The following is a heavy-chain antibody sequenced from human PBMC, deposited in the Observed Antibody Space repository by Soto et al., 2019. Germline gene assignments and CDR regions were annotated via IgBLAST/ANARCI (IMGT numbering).Heavy chain of an antibody. CDR3: ARLFCSTTTCDSWFDP. CDR1: GYTFTTSW. D-gene: IGHD2-2*01. Sequence: PGESLKISCTGFGYTFTTSWISWVRQMPGKGLEWMGRIDPRDSYVNYSPSFQGHVTISLDKSISTAYLQWGSLKASDTAMYYCARLFCSTTTCDSWFDPWGQGTLVTVSS. CDR2: IDPRDSYV. V-gene: IGHV5-10-1*01. J-gene: IGHJ5*02.